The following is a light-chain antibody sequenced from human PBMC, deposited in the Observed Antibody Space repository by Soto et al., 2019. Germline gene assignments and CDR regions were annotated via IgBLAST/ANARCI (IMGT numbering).Light chain of an antibody. Sequence: DIQMTQSPSTLSGSVGDRVTITCRASQTISSYLAWYQLKPGKAPKLLISTASTLQSGVPSRFSGSGSGTEFTLTISSLQPEDFATYYCQQLNNYPRTFGQGTKVDIK. CDR3: QQLNNYPRT. J-gene: IGKJ1*01. CDR2: TAS. CDR1: QTISSY. V-gene: IGKV1-9*01.